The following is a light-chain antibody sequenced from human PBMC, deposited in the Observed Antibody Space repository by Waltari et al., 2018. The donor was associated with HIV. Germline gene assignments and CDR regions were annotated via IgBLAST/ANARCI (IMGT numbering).Light chain of an antibody. Sequence: DIVMTQSPLSLPVTPGEPDSISCKSSQSLLHSNGYNYLDWYLQKPGQSPQLLIYLGSNRASGVPDRFSGSGSGTDYTLKISSVESEDVGIYYCMQALQTPRTFGQGTKLEIK. V-gene: IGKV2-28*01. CDR2: LGS. J-gene: IGKJ2*01. CDR1: QSLLHSNGYNY. CDR3: MQALQTPRT.